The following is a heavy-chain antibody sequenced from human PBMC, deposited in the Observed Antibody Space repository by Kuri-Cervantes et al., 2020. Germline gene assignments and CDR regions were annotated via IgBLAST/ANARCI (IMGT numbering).Heavy chain of an antibody. D-gene: IGHD5-18*01. J-gene: IGHJ5*02. Sequence: SETLSLTCGVSGGSISSGGYSWSWIRQPPGKGLEWIGYMYHSGSTYYNPSLKSRVTVSVDRSKNQFSLKLSSVTAADTAVYYCARHDVHTAMVPNWFDPWGQGTLVTVSS. V-gene: IGHV4-30-2*01. CDR1: GGSISSGGYS. CDR2: MYHSGST. CDR3: ARHDVHTAMVPNWFDP.